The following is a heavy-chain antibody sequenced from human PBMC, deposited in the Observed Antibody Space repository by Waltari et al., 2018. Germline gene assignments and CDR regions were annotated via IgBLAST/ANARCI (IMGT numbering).Heavy chain of an antibody. V-gene: IGHV4-39*01. Sequence: QLQLQESGPGLVKPSETLSLTCVVSGGSIISAAYYWCWVRQLPGKGLEFIGSMYYSGITTYNPALKSRVTISLDTSQNQFSRRLSSVTAADTAVYYCARQEYYYVKGYFDLWGRGTLVTGSS. CDR3: ARQEYYYVKGYFDL. J-gene: IGHJ2*01. CDR1: GGSIISAAYY. CDR2: MYYSGIT. D-gene: IGHD3-10*01.